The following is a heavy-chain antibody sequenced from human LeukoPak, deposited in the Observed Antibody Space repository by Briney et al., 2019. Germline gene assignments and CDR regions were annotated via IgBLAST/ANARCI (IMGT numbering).Heavy chain of an antibody. J-gene: IGHJ3*02. Sequence: GGSLRLSCAASGFTFSSYWMHWVRQAPGKGLVWVSRINSDGSSTSYADSVKGRFTISRDNAKNTQYLQMNSLRAEDTAVYYCARGGPDIVVVVVAMRGEGDTFDIWGQGTMVTVSS. D-gene: IGHD2-15*01. CDR1: GFTFSSYW. CDR3: ARGGPDIVVVVVAMRGEGDTFDI. V-gene: IGHV3-74*01. CDR2: INSDGSST.